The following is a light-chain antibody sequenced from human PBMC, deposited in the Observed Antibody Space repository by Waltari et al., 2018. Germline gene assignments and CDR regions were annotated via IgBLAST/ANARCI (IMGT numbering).Light chain of an antibody. V-gene: IGKV1-39*01. CDR1: QSVKGY. Sequence: DIQMTQSPPSLSASVGDRVTITCRASQSVKGYLNWYQQRPGSAPTLMIYSASALQRGVSSRFSGSGFGTEFSLTINGLQPEDLATYFCQQSATIPNTFGQGTRVQI. CDR2: SAS. CDR3: QQSATIPNT. J-gene: IGKJ2*01.